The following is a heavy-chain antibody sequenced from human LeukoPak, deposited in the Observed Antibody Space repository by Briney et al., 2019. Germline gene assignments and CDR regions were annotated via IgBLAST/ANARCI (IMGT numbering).Heavy chain of an antibody. D-gene: IGHD3-16*02. CDR3: EGYRKGGISDY. CDR1: GGSISSSSYY. CDR2: IYYSGST. V-gene: IGHV4-39*07. J-gene: IGHJ4*02. Sequence: PSETLSLTCTVSGGSISSSSYYWGWIRQPPGKGLEWIGSIYYSGSTYYNPSLKSRVTISVDTSKNQFSLKLSSVTAADTAVYYCEGYRKGGISDYWGQGTLVTVSS.